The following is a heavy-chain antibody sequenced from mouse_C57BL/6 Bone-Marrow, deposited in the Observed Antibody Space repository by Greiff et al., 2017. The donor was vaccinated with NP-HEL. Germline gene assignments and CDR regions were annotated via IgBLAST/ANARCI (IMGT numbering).Heavy chain of an antibody. CDR1: GYTFTSYD. D-gene: IGHD1-1*01. Sequence: VQRVESGPELVKPGASVKLSCKASGYTFTSYDINWVKQRPGQGLEWIGWIYPRDGSTKYNEKFKGKATLTVDTSSSTAYMELHSLTSEDSAVYFCSSYYYGSSYAMDYWGQGTSVTVSS. J-gene: IGHJ4*01. CDR3: SSYYYGSSYAMDY. CDR2: IYPRDGST. V-gene: IGHV1-85*01.